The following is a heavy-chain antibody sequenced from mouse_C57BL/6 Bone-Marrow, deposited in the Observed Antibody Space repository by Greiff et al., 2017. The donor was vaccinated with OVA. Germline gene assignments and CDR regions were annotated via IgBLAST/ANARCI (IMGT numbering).Heavy chain of an antibody. Sequence: VQLVESGPELVKPGASVKISCKASGYAFSSSWMNWVKQRPGKGLEWIGRIYPGDGDTNYNGKFKGKATLTADKSSSTAYMQLSSLTSEDSAVYFCARDGNYGGYFDYWGQGTTLTVSS. CDR3: ARDGNYGGYFDY. J-gene: IGHJ2*01. CDR2: IYPGDGDT. CDR1: GYAFSSSW. D-gene: IGHD2-1*01. V-gene: IGHV1-82*01.